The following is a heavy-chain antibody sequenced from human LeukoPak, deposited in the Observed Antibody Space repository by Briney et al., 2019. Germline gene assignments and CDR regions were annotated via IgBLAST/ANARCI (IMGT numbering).Heavy chain of an antibody. CDR1: GYTFTVYF. Sequence: GASVKVSCKASGYTFTVYFMHLVRQAPGQGLEWMGWINPNSGTTKCALKFQGRVTMTRDTSINTAYMEVYRLTPDDTAVYYCARGGIRTAVSNLDQWGQGTPVTVSS. CDR2: INPNSGTT. V-gene: IGHV1-2*02. CDR3: ARGGIRTAVSNLDQ. J-gene: IGHJ4*02. D-gene: IGHD6-13*01.